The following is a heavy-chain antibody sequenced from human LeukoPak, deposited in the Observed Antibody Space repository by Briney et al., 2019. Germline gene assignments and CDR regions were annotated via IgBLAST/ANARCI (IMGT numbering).Heavy chain of an antibody. J-gene: IGHJ4*02. CDR2: INQDGSAK. CDR1: GFTFSGSW. Sequence: PGGSQRLSCAASGFTFSGSWMSWVRQAPGKGLEWVANINQDGSAKNYLDSVKGRFTISIDRGKNSLYLQMNSLRDEDTAVYYCARELSWSGRDYWGQGTLVTVSS. D-gene: IGHD3-3*01. CDR3: ARELSWSGRDY. V-gene: IGHV3-7*01.